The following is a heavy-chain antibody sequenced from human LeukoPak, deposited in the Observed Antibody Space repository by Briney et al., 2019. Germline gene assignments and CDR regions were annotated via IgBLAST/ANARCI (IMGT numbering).Heavy chain of an antibody. CDR3: ARGSEYYYDSSRYLTPYYFDY. CDR1: GYTFTGSY. CDR2: INPNSGGT. V-gene: IGHV1-2*02. J-gene: IGHJ4*02. D-gene: IGHD3-22*01. Sequence: ASVKVSCKASGYTFTGSYMHWVRQAPGQGLEWMGWINPNSGGTNYAQKFQGRVTMTRDTSISTAYMELSRLRSDDTAVYHCARGSEYYYDSSRYLTPYYFDYWGQGTLVTVSS.